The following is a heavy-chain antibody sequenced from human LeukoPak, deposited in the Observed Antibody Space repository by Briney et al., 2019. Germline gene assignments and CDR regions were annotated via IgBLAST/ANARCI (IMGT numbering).Heavy chain of an antibody. V-gene: IGHV3-48*03. CDR1: GFTFNTYE. J-gene: IGHJ3*02. CDR2: IISTGGTI. CDR3: ARRKGALYSVFAFDM. D-gene: IGHD2-15*01. Sequence: PGGSLRLSCAASGFTFNTYEMSWVRQAPGKGLEWVSYIISTGGTIYYADSMRGRFMISRDNAKNSLYLQMISLRAEDTAVYYCARRKGALYSVFAFDMWGQGTMVTVSS.